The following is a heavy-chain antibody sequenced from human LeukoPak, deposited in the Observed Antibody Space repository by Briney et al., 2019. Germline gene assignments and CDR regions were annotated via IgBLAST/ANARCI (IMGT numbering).Heavy chain of an antibody. CDR3: ARDTYGSGLVDY. CDR1: GYTFTSYD. CDR2: MNPNSGNT. Sequence: GASVKVSCKASGYTFTSYDINWVRQATGQGLEWMGWMNPNSGNTGYAQKFQGRVTMTRNTSISTAYIELSSLRSEDTAVYYCARDTYGSGLVDYWGQGTLVTVSS. D-gene: IGHD3-10*01. J-gene: IGHJ4*02. V-gene: IGHV1-8*01.